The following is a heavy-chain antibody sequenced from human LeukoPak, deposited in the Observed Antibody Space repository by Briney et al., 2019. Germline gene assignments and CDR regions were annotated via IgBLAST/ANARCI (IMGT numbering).Heavy chain of an antibody. CDR1: GGSISSYY. V-gene: IGHV4-59*01. CDR2: IYYSGST. D-gene: IGHD5-18*01. J-gene: IGHJ4*02. CDR3: ARGGHRGYSYGFDY. Sequence: PSETLSLTGTVSGGSISSYYWSWIRQPPGKGLEWVGYIYYSGSTNYNPSLKSRVTISVDTSKNQFSLKLSSVTAADTAAYYCARGGHRGYSYGFDYWGQGTLVPVSS.